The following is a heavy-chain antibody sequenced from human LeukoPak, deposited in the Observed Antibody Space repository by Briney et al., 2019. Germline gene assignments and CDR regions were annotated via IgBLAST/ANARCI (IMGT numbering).Heavy chain of an antibody. CDR2: INSDGSST. Sequence: GGSLRLSGAASGFTFSSYWMHWVRQAPGKGLVWVSRINSDGSSTSYADSVRGRFTISRDNAKNTLYLQMNSLRAEDAAMYYCASQRWLQSSFDYWGQGTLVTVSS. J-gene: IGHJ4*02. CDR3: ASQRWLQSSFDY. CDR1: GFTFSSYW. V-gene: IGHV3-74*01. D-gene: IGHD5-24*01.